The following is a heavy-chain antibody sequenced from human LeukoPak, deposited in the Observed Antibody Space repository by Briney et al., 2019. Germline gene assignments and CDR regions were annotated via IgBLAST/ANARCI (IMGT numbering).Heavy chain of an antibody. CDR1: GYTFTGYY. D-gene: IGHD2-15*01. J-gene: IGHJ4*02. CDR3: ARRYCSGGSCSVDY. Sequence: GASVTVSCKASGYTFTGYYMHWVRQAPGQGLEWMGWINPNSGGTNYAQKFQGRVTMTRDTSISTAYMELSRLRSDDTAVYYCARRYCSGGSCSVDYWGQGTLATVSS. V-gene: IGHV1-2*02. CDR2: INPNSGGT.